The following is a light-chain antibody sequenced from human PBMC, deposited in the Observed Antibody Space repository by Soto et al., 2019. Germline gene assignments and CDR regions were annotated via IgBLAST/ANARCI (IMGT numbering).Light chain of an antibody. J-gene: IGLJ3*02. CDR3: QSYDSSLRGV. CDR1: SSSIGAGYD. CDR2: GNS. Sequence: QSVLTQPPSVSGAPGQRVTISCTGSSSSIGAGYDVHWYQQLPGTAPKLLIYGNSNRPSGVPDRFSGSKSGTSASLAITGLQAEDEADYYCQSYDSSLRGVFGGGTKLTVL. V-gene: IGLV1-40*01.